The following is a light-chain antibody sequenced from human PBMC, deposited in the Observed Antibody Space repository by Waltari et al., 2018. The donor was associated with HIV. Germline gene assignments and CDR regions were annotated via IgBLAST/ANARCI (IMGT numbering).Light chain of an antibody. CDR2: HGS. J-gene: IGLJ2*01. CDR3: TSYTSSNTLVI. V-gene: IGLV2-14*03. Sequence: QSALTQPASVSGSPVQSITISCTGTSSDVGGYKYVSWYQPHPGKAPKLMIYHGSNRASGVSNRFAGSKSGNTASLTISGLQAEDEADYYCTSYTSSNTLVIFGGGTKLTVL. CDR1: SSDVGGYKY.